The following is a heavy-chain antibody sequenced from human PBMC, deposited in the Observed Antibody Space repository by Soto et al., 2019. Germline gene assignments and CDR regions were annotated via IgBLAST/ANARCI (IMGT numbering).Heavy chain of an antibody. D-gene: IGHD3-22*01. V-gene: IGHV3-30*03. CDR1: GFTFSDSG. CDR3: ARWVGGSMYDNSGKYDS. CDR2: VSNAGNRK. J-gene: IGHJ5*01. Sequence: QVQLVESGGGVVQPGRSLRLTCAASGFTFSDSGMHWVRQAPGKGLEWVALVSNAGNRKYYADSVKGRFTITRDNSENTRYLQMNSLRAEDTAVYYCARWVGGSMYDNSGKYDSWGQGTLVTVSS.